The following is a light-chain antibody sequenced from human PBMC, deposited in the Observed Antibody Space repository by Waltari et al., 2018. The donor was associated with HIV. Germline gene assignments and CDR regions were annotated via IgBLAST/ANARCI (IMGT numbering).Light chain of an antibody. V-gene: IGKV1-39*01. CDR3: LQTYRAPLT. J-gene: IGKJ3*01. CDR1: HNINNY. Sequence: VEMTPSPPSRYAAVGAGGTITCRASHNINNYVNWYQHKPGKVPRLLIYDASRLESGAPSRFSGSGFGTDFTLTISSLQQEDFATYYCLQTYRAPLTFGPGTRVDFK. CDR2: DAS.